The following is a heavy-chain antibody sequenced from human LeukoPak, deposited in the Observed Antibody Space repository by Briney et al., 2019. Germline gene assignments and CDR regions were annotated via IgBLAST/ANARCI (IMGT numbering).Heavy chain of an antibody. J-gene: IGHJ6*04. Sequence: ASVKVSCKASGYTFTGYYMHWVRQAPGQGLEWMGWISAYNGNTNYAQKLQGRVTMTTDTSTSTAYMELRSLRSDDTAVYYCARDWVAAAGTHYYYGMDVWGKGTTVTVSS. CDR1: GYTFTGYY. CDR2: ISAYNGNT. CDR3: ARDWVAAAGTHYYYGMDV. V-gene: IGHV1-18*04. D-gene: IGHD6-13*01.